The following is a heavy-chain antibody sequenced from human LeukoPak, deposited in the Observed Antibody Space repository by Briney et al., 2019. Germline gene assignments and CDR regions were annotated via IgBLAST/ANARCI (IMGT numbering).Heavy chain of an antibody. CDR2: MNPNSGNT. V-gene: IGHV1-8*03. CDR1: GYTFTSYD. J-gene: IGHJ4*02. D-gene: IGHD2-2*01. CDR3: ARRYCSSTSCRFDY. Sequence: ASVKVSCKASGYTFTSYDINWVQQATGQGLEWMGWMNPNSGNTGYAQKFQGRVTITRNTSISTAYMELSSPRSEDTAVYYCARRYCSSTSCRFDYWGQRTLVTVSS.